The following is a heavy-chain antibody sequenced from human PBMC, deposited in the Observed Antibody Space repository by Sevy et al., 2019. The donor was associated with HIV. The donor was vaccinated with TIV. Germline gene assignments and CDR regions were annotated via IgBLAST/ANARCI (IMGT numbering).Heavy chain of an antibody. CDR1: GFTFSNFA. V-gene: IGHV3-23*01. CDR2: ISGTGDYT. Sequence: GGSLRLSCAASGFTFSNFAMGWVRQAPGKGLDWISVISGTGDYTYYADSVKGRFTISRDNSKNTLFLQMNGLRAEDTAIFYCAKKMGGGSGMAFLVDYWGQGTLVTVSS. D-gene: IGHD5-18*01. CDR3: AKKMGGGSGMAFLVDY. J-gene: IGHJ4*02.